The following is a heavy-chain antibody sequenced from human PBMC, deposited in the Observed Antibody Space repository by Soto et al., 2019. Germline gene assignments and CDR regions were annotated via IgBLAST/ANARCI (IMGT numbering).Heavy chain of an antibody. V-gene: IGHV3-23*01. J-gene: IGHJ5*02. D-gene: IGHD2-15*01. CDR3: AKFSKGRPNIVVGLVDP. CDR2: ISGSGGST. Sequence: PGGSLRLSCAASGFTFSSYAMSWVRQAPGKGLEWVSAISGSGGSTYYADSVKGRFTISRDNSKNTLYLQMNSLRAEDTAVYYCAKFSKGRPNIVVGLVDPWGQGTLVTVSS. CDR1: GFTFSSYA.